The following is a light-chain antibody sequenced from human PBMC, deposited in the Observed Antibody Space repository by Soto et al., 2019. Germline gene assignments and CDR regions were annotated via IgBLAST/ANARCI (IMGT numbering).Light chain of an antibody. J-gene: IGKJ4*01. CDR2: GAS. CDR3: QQYGSSPLT. CDR1: QSVSGSY. Sequence: EIVLTQSPGTLSLSPWERATLSCRASQSVSGSYLAWYQQKPGQAPRLLIYGASSRATGIPDRFSGSGSGTDFTLTISRLEPEDFAVYYCQQYGSSPLTFGRGTKVDIK. V-gene: IGKV3-20*01.